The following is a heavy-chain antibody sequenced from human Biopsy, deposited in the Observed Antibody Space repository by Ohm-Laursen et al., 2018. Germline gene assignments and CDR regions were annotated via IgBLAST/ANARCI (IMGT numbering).Heavy chain of an antibody. Sequence: TLTLTCAISGGSFSGYYWTWIRQAPGKGLEWIAVINHSGNTNYNPSFKSRVTISVDTSKKQFSLKLSSGTAADTAVYYFARGDVTGDNFGYRLFDYWGRGTLVTVSS. V-gene: IGHV4-34*01. D-gene: IGHD5-18*01. CDR2: INHSGNT. J-gene: IGHJ4*02. CDR3: ARGDVTGDNFGYRLFDY. CDR1: GGSFSGYY.